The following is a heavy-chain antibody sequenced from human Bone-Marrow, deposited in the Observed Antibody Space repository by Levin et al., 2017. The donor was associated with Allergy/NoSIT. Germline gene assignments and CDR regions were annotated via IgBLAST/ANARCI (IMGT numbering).Heavy chain of an antibody. CDR3: ARGVYYYYYMDV. CDR1: GGTFSSYV. J-gene: IGHJ6*03. CDR2: MIPILGTT. V-gene: IGHV1-69*13. Sequence: VASVKVSCKASGGTFSSYVVSWVRQAPGQGLEWMGGMIPILGTTYYAQKFQGRVSITADESTSTAYMELRSLRSEDTALYFCARGVYYYYYMDVWGTGTTVTVSS.